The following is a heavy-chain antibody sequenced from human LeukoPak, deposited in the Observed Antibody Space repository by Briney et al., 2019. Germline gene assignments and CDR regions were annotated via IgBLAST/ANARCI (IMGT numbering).Heavy chain of an antibody. Sequence: ASVKVSCKASGYTFTSYGISWVRQAPGQGLEWVGWISAYNGNTNYAQKLQGRVTMTTDTSTSTAYMELRSLRSDDTAVYYCAREISMVRGVITKGNWFDPWGQGTLVTVSS. CDR2: ISAYNGNT. D-gene: IGHD3-10*01. CDR1: GYTFTSYG. V-gene: IGHV1-18*01. CDR3: AREISMVRGVITKGNWFDP. J-gene: IGHJ5*02.